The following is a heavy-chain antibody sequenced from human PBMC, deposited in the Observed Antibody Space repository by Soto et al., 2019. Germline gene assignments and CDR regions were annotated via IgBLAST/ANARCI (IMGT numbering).Heavy chain of an antibody. Sequence: GGSLRLSCASSGFTFSSYAMSWVRQAPGKGLEWVSAISGSGGSTYYADSVKGRFTISRDNSKNTLYLQMNSLRAEDTAVYYCAKGAPYYYGSGSYYDFDYWGQGTLVTVSS. J-gene: IGHJ4*02. CDR2: ISGSGGST. CDR1: GFTFSSYA. D-gene: IGHD3-10*01. V-gene: IGHV3-23*01. CDR3: AKGAPYYYGSGSYYDFDY.